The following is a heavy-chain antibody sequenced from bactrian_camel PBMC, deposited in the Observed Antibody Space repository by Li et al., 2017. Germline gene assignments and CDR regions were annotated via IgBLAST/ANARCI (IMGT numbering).Heavy chain of an antibody. D-gene: IGHD2*01. CDR3: AVEGYDGSCRVGGDFDY. CDR1: GFTYDSYC. Sequence: VQLVESGGGSAQAGESLSISCVASGFTYDSYCLGWFRQPPGKERVGVAAIDSGSNTDYADSVKGRFTLSRDNAKNTLYLQMNSLKPEDTAMYYCAVEGYDGSCRVGGDFDYWGQGTQVTVS. J-gene: IGHJ4*01. CDR2: IDSGSNT. V-gene: IGHV3S55*01.